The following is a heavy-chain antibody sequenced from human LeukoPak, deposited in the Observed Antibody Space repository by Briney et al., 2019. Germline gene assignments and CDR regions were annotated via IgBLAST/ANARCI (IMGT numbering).Heavy chain of an antibody. Sequence: PGGSLRLSCAASGFTVSNNYMNWVRQAPGKGLEWVSSISSSSSYIYYADSVKGRFTISRDNAKNSLYLQMNSLRAEDTAVYYCARDYGDYVFDYWGQGTLVTVSS. CDR3: ARDYGDYVFDY. D-gene: IGHD4-17*01. CDR2: ISSSSSYI. J-gene: IGHJ4*02. CDR1: GFTVSNNY. V-gene: IGHV3-21*01.